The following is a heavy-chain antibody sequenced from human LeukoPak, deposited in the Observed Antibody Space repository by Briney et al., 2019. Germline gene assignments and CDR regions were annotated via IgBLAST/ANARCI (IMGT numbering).Heavy chain of an antibody. Sequence: PGGSLRLSCAASGFTFSRYWMHWVRQAPGKGLVWVSRINSDGSSTTYADSVRGRFSISRDNAKNSLYLQMNSLRAEDTAVYYCARDKPYYDSSGYYNFYDYWGQGTLVTVSS. CDR3: ARDKPYYDSSGYYNFYDY. D-gene: IGHD3-22*01. J-gene: IGHJ4*02. V-gene: IGHV3-74*01. CDR1: GFTFSRYW. CDR2: INSDGSST.